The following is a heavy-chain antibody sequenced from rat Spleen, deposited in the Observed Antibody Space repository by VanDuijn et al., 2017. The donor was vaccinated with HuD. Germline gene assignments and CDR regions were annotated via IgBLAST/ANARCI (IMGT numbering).Heavy chain of an antibody. CDR3: TRGYYFDY. CDR1: GFTFSDYN. CDR2: ISYDGSTP. Sequence: EVQLVESGGGLVRPGRSLKLSCAASGFTFSDYNMSWVRQAPTKGLKWVASISYDGSTPYYRESVKGRFTISRDNAESTLYLQMDSLRSEDTATYYWTRGYYFDYWGQGVMVTVSS. V-gene: IGHV5-7*01. J-gene: IGHJ2*01.